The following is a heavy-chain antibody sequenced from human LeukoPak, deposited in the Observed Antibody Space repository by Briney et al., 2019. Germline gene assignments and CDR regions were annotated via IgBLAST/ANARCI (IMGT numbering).Heavy chain of an antibody. CDR2: IPSSGAAT. V-gene: IGHV3-23*01. J-gene: IGHJ4*02. CDR1: GFTFSSYA. D-gene: IGHD3-22*01. Sequence: PGGSLRLSCAASGFTFSSYAMSWVRQAPGKGLEWVSSIPSSGAATYYADSVKGLFTISRDNSDNTLYLQMNSLRAEHTAVYYCAKDRPNYYGSNGHYYKLNGDCWGQGTLVTVSS. CDR3: AKDRPNYYGSNGHYYKLNGDC.